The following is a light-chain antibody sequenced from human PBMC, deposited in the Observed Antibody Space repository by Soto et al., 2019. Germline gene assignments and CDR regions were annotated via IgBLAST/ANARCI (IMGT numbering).Light chain of an antibody. V-gene: IGLV1-51*01. CDR1: SSNIVTNY. CDR3: GTWDSDLSAEV. CDR2: DNS. J-gene: IGLJ3*02. Sequence: QSVLTQPPSVSAAPGQKVTISCSGSSSNIVTNYVSWYQQLPGRAPKLVIFDNSKRPSGIPDRFSGSKSGSSATLGVTGLQTGDEADYYCGTWDSDLSAEVFGGGTKLTVL.